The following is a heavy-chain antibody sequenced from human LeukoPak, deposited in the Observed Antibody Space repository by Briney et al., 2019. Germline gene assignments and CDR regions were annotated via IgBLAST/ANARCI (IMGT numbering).Heavy chain of an antibody. V-gene: IGHV5-51*01. CDR2: IYPGDSDT. J-gene: IGHJ5*02. CDR1: GYSFTSYW. D-gene: IGHD6-13*01. Sequence: GESLKISCQGSGYSFTSYWIGWVRQMPGKGLEWMGIIYPGDSDTRYSPSFQGQVTISADKSISTAYLQWSSLKASDTAMYYCARRGQIAAAGTNNWFDPWGQGTLVTVSS. CDR3: ARRGQIAAAGTNNWFDP.